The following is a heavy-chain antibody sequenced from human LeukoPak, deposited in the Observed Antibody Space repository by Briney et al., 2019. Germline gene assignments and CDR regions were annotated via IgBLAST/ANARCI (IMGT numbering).Heavy chain of an antibody. CDR1: GFTFSSYG. V-gene: IGHV3-30*02. CDR2: IRYDGSNK. J-gene: IGHJ6*02. CDR3: AKRGAGVDIVATITSYGMDV. D-gene: IGHD5-12*01. Sequence: PGGSLRLSCSASGFTFSSYGMHWVRQAPGKGLEWVAFIRYDGSNKYYADSVKGRFTISRDNSKNTLYLQMNSLRAEDTAVYYCAKRGAGVDIVATITSYGMDVWGQGTTVTVSS.